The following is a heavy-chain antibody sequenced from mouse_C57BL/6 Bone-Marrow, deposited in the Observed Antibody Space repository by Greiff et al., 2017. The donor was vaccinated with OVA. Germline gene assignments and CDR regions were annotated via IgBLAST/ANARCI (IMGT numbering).Heavy chain of an antibody. V-gene: IGHV5-9*01. Sequence: DVKLVESGGGLVKPGGSLKLSCAASGFTFSSYTMSWVRQTPEKRLEWVATISGGGGNTYYPDSVKGRFTISRDNAKNTLYLQMSSLRSEDTALYYCARQGVVLRRFWYFDFWGTGTTVTVSS. J-gene: IGHJ1*03. CDR1: GFTFSSYT. CDR3: ARQGVVLRRFWYFDF. D-gene: IGHD2-12*01. CDR2: ISGGGGNT.